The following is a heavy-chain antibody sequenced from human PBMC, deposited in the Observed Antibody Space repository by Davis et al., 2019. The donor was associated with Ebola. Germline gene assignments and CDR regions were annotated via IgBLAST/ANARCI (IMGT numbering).Heavy chain of an antibody. CDR3: AKSLSGGNDY. V-gene: IGHV3-23*01. CDR2: ITGSGGSA. D-gene: IGHD2-15*01. CDR1: GFAFDNYA. Sequence: GGSLRLSCAASGFAFDNYAMNWVRQAPGKGLEWVSAITGSGGSAYFADSVKGRFTLSRDNSKNTIYLQMNSLRAEDTAVYYCAKSLSGGNDYWGQGTLVTVSS. J-gene: IGHJ4*02.